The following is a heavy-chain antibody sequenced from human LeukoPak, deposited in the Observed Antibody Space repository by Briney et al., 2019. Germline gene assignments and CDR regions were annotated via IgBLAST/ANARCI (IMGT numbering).Heavy chain of an antibody. J-gene: IGHJ4*02. CDR3: ARVGEKAFHLWPEIDY. CDR1: GFTFSSYW. V-gene: IGHV3-74*01. CDR2: INGDGSST. D-gene: IGHD5-24*01. Sequence: GGSLRLSCAASGFTFSSYWMNWVRQAPGKGLVWVSRINGDGSSTNYADSVKGRFTISRDNAKNTLYLQLNSLRAEDTAIYYCARVGEKAFHLWPEIDYWGQGTLVTVSS.